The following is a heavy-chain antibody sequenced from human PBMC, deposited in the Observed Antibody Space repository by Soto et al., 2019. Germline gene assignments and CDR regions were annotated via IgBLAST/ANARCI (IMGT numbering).Heavy chain of an antibody. Sequence: SVKVSCKASGGTFSSYAISWVRQAPGQGLEWMGGIIPIFGTANYAQKFQGRVTITADKSTSTAYMELSSLRSEDTAVYYCAREGQYSYYFDYWGQRTLVTVSS. CDR3: AREGQYSYYFDY. CDR2: IIPIFGTA. V-gene: IGHV1-69*06. J-gene: IGHJ4*02. D-gene: IGHD2-15*01. CDR1: GGTFSSYA.